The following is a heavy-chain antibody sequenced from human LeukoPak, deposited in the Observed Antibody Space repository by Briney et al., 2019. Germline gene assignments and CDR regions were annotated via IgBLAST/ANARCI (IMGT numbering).Heavy chain of an antibody. CDR3: ANSGYGRVNYFDL. D-gene: IGHD5-12*01. J-gene: IGHJ2*01. V-gene: IGHV3-30-3*01. CDR2: ISYDGSNK. CDR1: GFTFSSYV. Sequence: PGGSLRLSCAASGFTFSSYVMHCVRQAPGKGLEWVAVISYDGSNKYYADSVKGRFTISRDNSKNTLYLQMNSLRAEDTAVHYCANSGYGRVNYFDLWGRGTLVTVSS.